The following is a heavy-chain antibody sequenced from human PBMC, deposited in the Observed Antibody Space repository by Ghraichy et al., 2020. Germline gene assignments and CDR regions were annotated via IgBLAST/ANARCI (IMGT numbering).Heavy chain of an antibody. CDR2: ISAGGGIP. CDR1: GFTFSSYV. CDR3: AKTIVGATAFGY. V-gene: IGHV3-23*01. D-gene: IGHD1-26*01. Sequence: GGLRLSCAASGFTFSSYVMSWVRQAPGKGLEWVSAISAGGGIPYYADSVKGRCAISRDNSTNTLYLQVDSLRAEDTAVYFCAKTIVGATAFGYWGQGTLVTVSS. J-gene: IGHJ4*02.